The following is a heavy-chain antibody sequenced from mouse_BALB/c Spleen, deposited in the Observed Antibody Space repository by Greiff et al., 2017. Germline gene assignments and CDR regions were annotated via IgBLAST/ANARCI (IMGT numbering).Heavy chain of an antibody. V-gene: IGHV5-6-5*01. D-gene: IGHD2-10*02. Sequence: EVQVVESGGGLVKPGGSLKLSCAASGFTFSSYAMSWVRQTPEKRLEWVASISSGGSTYYPDSVKGRFTISRDNARNILYLQMSSLRSEDTAMYYCARGGYGNYDYYAMDYWGQGTSVTVSS. J-gene: IGHJ4*01. CDR1: GFTFSSYA. CDR2: ISSGGST. CDR3: ARGGYGNYDYYAMDY.